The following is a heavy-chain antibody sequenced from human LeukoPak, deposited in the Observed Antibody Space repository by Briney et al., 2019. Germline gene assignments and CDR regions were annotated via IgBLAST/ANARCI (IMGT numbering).Heavy chain of an antibody. V-gene: IGHV4-34*01. CDR1: GGSFSGYY. CDR3: ASIIAAAGRGLFDY. J-gene: IGHJ4*02. D-gene: IGHD6-13*01. CDR2: INHSGST. Sequence: PSETLSLTCAVYGGSFSGYYWSWIRQPPGKGLEWIGEINHSGSTNYNPSLKSRVTISVDTSKNQFSLKLSSVTAADTAVYYCASIIAAAGRGLFDYWGQGTLVTVSS.